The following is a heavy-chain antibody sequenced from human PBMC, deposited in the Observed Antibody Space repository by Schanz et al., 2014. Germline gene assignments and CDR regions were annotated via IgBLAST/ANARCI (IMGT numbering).Heavy chain of an antibody. J-gene: IGHJ4*02. Sequence: EVQLVESGGGLVQPGGSLRLSCAASGFTVSSKYMNWVRQAPGKGPEWVSVIFGGGSTYYADSVKGRFTISRDNSKNTLSLQMNSLRDEDTAVYYCARGGATRFDYWGQGTLVTVSS. CDR3: ARGGATRFDY. CDR1: GFTVSSKY. D-gene: IGHD1-26*01. V-gene: IGHV3-66*01. CDR2: IFGGGST.